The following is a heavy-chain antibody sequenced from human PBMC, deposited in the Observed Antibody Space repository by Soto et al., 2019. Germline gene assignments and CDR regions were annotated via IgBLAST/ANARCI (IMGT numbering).Heavy chain of an antibody. CDR2: ISPYNGNT. CDR1: GYSLSNYG. J-gene: IGHJ4*02. D-gene: IGHD3-10*01. V-gene: IGHV1-18*01. CDR3: ARDLSQWAYTIGYGSH. Sequence: QVQLVQSGAEVKKPGASVRVSCAASGYSLSNYGISWVRQAPGQGLEWMGWISPYNGNTRGTQKFKDRLTRTTEPSTSTVFMELRSLTSDDTAVYYCARDLSQWAYTIGYGSHWGQGNLVTVPS.